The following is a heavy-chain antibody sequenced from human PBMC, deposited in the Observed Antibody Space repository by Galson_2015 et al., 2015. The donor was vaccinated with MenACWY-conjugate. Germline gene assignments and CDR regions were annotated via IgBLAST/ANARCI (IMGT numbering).Heavy chain of an antibody. V-gene: IGHV1-69*02. Sequence: SVKVSCKASRGTFSNYTLHWVRQAPGQGLEWMARIIPILGRTHYAQNFQGRGTLTADRLTDTADMELSSLRSEDTAIYYCATGPDAFHVWGQGTKVIVSS. D-gene: IGHD7-27*01. CDR2: IIPILGRT. CDR1: RGTFSNYT. J-gene: IGHJ3*01. CDR3: ATGPDAFHV.